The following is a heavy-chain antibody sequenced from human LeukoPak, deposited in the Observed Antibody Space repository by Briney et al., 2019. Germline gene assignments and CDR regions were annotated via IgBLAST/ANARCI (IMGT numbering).Heavy chain of an antibody. CDR2: IDHSGST. Sequence: SQTLSLTCVVSGGSISSGGYSWSWIRQPPGKGLEWIGYIDHSGSTYYNPSLKSRVTISVDRSKNQFSLKLSSVTAADTAVYYCARDYYDSSGYPNWFDPWGQGTLVTVSS. CDR1: GGSISSGGYS. D-gene: IGHD3-22*01. CDR3: ARDYYDSSGYPNWFDP. V-gene: IGHV4-30-2*01. J-gene: IGHJ5*02.